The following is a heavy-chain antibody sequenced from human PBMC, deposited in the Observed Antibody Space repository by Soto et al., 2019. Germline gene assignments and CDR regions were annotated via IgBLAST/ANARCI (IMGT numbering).Heavy chain of an antibody. CDR3: AKDRSSSWYLDY. J-gene: IGHJ4*02. CDR2: ISGSGGST. V-gene: IGHV3-23*01. CDR1: GFTFSSYA. Sequence: EVQLLESGGGLVQPGGSLRLSCAASGFTFSSYAMSWFRQAPGRGLEWVSAISGSGGSTCYADSGKGRFTISRDNSKNTLYLQMNSLTVEDTAVYYCAKDRSSSWYLDYWGQGTLVTVSS. D-gene: IGHD6-13*01.